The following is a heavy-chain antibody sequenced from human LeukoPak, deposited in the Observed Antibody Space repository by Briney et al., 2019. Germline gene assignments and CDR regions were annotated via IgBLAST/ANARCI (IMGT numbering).Heavy chain of an antibody. Sequence: SETLSLTCTVSGGSISNYHWSWIRQPPGKGLEWIGQIHTSGSTNYNPPLKSRVSMSIDTTEDQVSLTIRSVTAADTAFYYCARRDISSGWSFDYWGQGTLVTVSS. CDR1: GGSISNYH. CDR3: ARRDISSGWSFDY. CDR2: IHTSGST. V-gene: IGHV4-4*07. D-gene: IGHD6-19*01. J-gene: IGHJ4*02.